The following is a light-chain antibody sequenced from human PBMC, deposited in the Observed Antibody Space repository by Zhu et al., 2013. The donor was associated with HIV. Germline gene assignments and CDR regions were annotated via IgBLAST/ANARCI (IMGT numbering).Light chain of an antibody. CDR2: WAS. CDR1: QSVFYVPNNKNY. Sequence: DIVMTQSPDSLAVSLGERATINCKSSQSVFYVPNNKNYLAWYQQKPGQPPKLLISWASSREFGVPDRFSGSGSGTDFTLTITSLQAEDVALYYCVQYYFTPWTFGQGTKVEMK. J-gene: IGKJ1*01. V-gene: IGKV4-1*01. CDR3: VQYYFTPWT.